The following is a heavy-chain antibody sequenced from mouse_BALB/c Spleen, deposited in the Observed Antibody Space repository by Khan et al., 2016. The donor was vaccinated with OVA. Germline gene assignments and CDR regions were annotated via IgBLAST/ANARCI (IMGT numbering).Heavy chain of an antibody. CDR1: GYTFTDYY. Sequence: QVQLKQSGPELVKPGASVKISCKASGYTFTDYYINWVKQKPGQGLEWIGWIYPGSGNTKYNEKFKGKATLTVDTSSSTAYMQLSSLTSEDTAVFFCERFYYCGSSFSWFAYWGQGTLVTVSA. V-gene: IGHV1-84*02. CDR2: IYPGSGNT. D-gene: IGHD1-1*01. J-gene: IGHJ3*01. CDR3: ERFYYCGSSFSWFAY.